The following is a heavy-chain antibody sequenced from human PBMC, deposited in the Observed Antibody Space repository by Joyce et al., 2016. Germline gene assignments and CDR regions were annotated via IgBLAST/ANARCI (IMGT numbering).Heavy chain of an antibody. Sequence: QVQLVQSGAEMKKPGASVRVACKTSGYTFSSYGITWVRQAPGQGLEWMVWINTYYGNTNYAQNLQGRVSVTTDTSTSTVYMELTSLKSDDTAVYYCARDGPNCSGGSCAAYWGQGTLVTVSS. J-gene: IGHJ4*02. CDR2: INTYYGNT. CDR3: ARDGPNCSGGSCAAY. CDR1: GYTFSSYG. D-gene: IGHD2-15*01. V-gene: IGHV1-18*04.